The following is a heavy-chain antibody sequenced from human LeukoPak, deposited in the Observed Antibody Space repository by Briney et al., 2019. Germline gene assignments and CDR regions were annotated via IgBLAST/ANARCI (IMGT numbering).Heavy chain of an antibody. D-gene: IGHD3-16*01. Sequence: SQTPSLTCAISGDSVSSKSAAWNWIRQSPSRGLEWLGRTYYRSKWYNDYAVSVKSRIIINPDTSKNQFSLQLNSVTPEDTAVYYCARVRWGVVRSHFDYWGQGTLVTVSS. CDR3: ARVRWGVVRSHFDY. CDR2: TYYRSKWYN. J-gene: IGHJ4*02. V-gene: IGHV6-1*01. CDR1: GDSVSSKSAA.